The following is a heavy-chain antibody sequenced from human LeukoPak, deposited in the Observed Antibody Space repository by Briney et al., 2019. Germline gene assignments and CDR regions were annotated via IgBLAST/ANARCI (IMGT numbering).Heavy chain of an antibody. D-gene: IGHD3-3*01. Sequence: SATLSLTCTVSGGSISSYYWSWIRQPAVKGLEWIGRIYTSGSTNYNPSLKSRVTMSVDTSKNQFSLKLSSVTAADTAVYYCARDFSTIFGPGGVWFDPWGQGTLVTVSS. CDR1: GGSISSYY. CDR2: IYTSGST. V-gene: IGHV4-4*07. J-gene: IGHJ5*02. CDR3: ARDFSTIFGPGGVWFDP.